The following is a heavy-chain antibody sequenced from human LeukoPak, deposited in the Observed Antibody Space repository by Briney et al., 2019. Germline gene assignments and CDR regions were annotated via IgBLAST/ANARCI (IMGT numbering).Heavy chain of an antibody. CDR2: TYYRSKWYN. D-gene: IGHD1-1*01. Sequence: SQTLSLTCAISGDSVSSDSAAWNWIRQSPSRGLEWLGRTYYRSKWYNDYSASVRSRITINPDTSKNQFSLQLNSVTPEDTAVYYCARAVAGTEGWFNSWGQGTLVTVSS. V-gene: IGHV6-1*01. J-gene: IGHJ5*01. CDR1: GDSVSSDSAA. CDR3: ARAVAGTEGWFNS.